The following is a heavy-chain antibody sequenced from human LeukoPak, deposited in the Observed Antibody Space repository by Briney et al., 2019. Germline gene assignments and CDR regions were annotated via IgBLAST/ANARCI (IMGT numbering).Heavy chain of an antibody. D-gene: IGHD3-22*01. V-gene: IGHV1-18*01. CDR1: GYTFTSYG. CDR2: ISAYNGNT. CDR3: ARDHEDYYDSSGYYTF. Sequence: ASVKVSCKASGYTFTSYGISWVRQAPGQGLEWMGWISAYNGNTNYAQKLQGRVTMTTDTSTSTAYTELRSLRSDDTAVYYCARDHEDYYDSSGYYTFWGQGTLVTVSS. J-gene: IGHJ4*02.